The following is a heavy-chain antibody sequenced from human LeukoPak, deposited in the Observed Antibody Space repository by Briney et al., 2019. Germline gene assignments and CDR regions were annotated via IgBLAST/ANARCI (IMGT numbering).Heavy chain of an antibody. V-gene: IGHV1-69*13. CDR2: IIPIFGTA. D-gene: IGHD3-3*01. CDR3: AVRFLEWLSRYYYYYGMDV. CDR1: VGTFSSYA. Sequence: ASVKVSCKASVGTFSSYAISWVRQAPGQGLEWMGGIIPIFGTANYAQKFQGRVTITADESTSTAYMELSSLRSEDTAVYYCAVRFLEWLSRYYYYYGMDVWGQGTTVTVSS. J-gene: IGHJ6*02.